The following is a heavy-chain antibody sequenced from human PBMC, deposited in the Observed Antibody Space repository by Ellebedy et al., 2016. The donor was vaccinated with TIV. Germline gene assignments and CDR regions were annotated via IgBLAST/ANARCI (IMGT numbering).Heavy chain of an antibody. D-gene: IGHD2-8*01. Sequence: GESLKISCAASGFRSSDAWMSWVRQAPGKGLEWVGRIKSETDGETTHYAGPVNGRFSISRDDSKNTLFLQMNSLKTEDTAVYYCTTDLKWAALWYFDLWGRGTLVTVSS. CDR1: GFRSSDAW. V-gene: IGHV3-15*01. CDR2: IKSETDGETT. J-gene: IGHJ2*01. CDR3: TTDLKWAALWYFDL.